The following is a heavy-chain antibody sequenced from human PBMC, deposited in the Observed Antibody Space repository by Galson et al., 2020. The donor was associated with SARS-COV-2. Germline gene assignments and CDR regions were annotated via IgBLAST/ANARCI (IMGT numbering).Heavy chain of an antibody. CDR2: IDQNGGAK. CDR3: ARRLSNIAASGWGYGMDV. CDR1: GFTFSTHW. D-gene: IGHD6-13*01. Sequence: GGSLRLSCAASGFTFSTHWMSWVRQAPGKGLEWVANIDQNGGAKYYVDSVKGRFTISRDNAKNSLYLQMNSLRAEDTAVYYCARRLSNIAASGWGYGMDVWGQGTTVAVSS. V-gene: IGHV3-7*01. J-gene: IGHJ6*02.